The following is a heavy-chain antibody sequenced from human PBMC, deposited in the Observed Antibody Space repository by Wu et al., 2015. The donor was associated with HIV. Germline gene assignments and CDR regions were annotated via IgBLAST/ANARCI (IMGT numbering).Heavy chain of an antibody. CDR2: INPNSGGT. Sequence: QVQLVQSGAEVKKPGASVKVSCKASGYTFTGYYMHWVRQAPGQGLEWMGWINPNSGGTNYAQKFQGRVTMTRDTSISTAYMELSRLRSDDTAVYYCAREVFLNQGATTASSYFDYWGQGTLVTVSS. CDR3: AREVFLNQGATTASSYFDY. V-gene: IGHV1-2*02. CDR1: GYTFTGYY. J-gene: IGHJ4*02. D-gene: IGHD1-26*01.